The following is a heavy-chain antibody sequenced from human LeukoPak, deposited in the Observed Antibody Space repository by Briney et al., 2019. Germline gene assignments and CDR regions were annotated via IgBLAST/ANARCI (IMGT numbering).Heavy chain of an antibody. CDR2: INPSGGST. V-gene: IGHV1-46*01. CDR1: GFTFTGYY. CDR3: ARFGYCSGGSCYMRTHGWFDP. Sequence: ASVKVSCKASGFTFTGYYMHWVRQAPGQGLEWMGIINPSGGSTSYAQKFQGRVTMTRDMSTSTVYMELSSLRSEDTAVYYCARFGYCSGGSCYMRTHGWFDPWGQGTLVTVSS. J-gene: IGHJ5*02. D-gene: IGHD2-15*01.